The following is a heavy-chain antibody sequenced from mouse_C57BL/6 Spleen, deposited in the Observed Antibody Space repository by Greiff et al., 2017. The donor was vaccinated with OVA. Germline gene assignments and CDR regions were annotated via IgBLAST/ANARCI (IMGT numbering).Heavy chain of an antibody. Sequence: EVKLQESGPELVKPGASVKMSCKASGYTFTDYNMHWVKQSHGKSLEWIGYINPNNGGTSYNQKFKGKATLTVNKSSSTAYMELRSLTSEDSAVYYCARDSIYYYGSRYFDYWGQGTTLTVSS. CDR3: ARDSIYYYGSRYFDY. D-gene: IGHD1-1*01. CDR2: INPNNGGT. CDR1: GYTFTDYN. J-gene: IGHJ2*01. V-gene: IGHV1-22*01.